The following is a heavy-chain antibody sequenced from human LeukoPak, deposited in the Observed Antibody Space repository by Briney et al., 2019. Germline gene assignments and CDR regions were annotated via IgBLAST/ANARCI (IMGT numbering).Heavy chain of an antibody. CDR1: GGSISRYY. J-gene: IGHJ6*03. V-gene: IGHV4-34*01. CDR2: INHSGST. CDR3: ASLQTELVSYYYYMDV. Sequence: PSETLSLTCIVSGGSISRYYWSWLRQPPGKGLEWIGEINHSGSTNYNPSLKSRVTISVDTSKNQFSLKLSSVTAADTAVYYCASLQTELVSYYYYMDVWGKGTTVTVSS. D-gene: IGHD6-6*01.